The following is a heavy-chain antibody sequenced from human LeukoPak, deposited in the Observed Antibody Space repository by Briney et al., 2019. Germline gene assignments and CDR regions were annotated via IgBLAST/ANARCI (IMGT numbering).Heavy chain of an antibody. CDR3: ARVGSSGWYGYFDY. V-gene: IGHV4-61*02. CDR1: GGSISSGSYY. Sequence: PSETLSLTCTVSGGSISSGSYYWSWIRQPAGKGLEWIGRIYTSGSTNYNPSLKSRVTISIDTSKNHFSLKLSSVTAADTAVYYCARVGSSGWYGYFDYWGQGTLVTVSS. J-gene: IGHJ4*02. CDR2: IYTSGST. D-gene: IGHD6-19*01.